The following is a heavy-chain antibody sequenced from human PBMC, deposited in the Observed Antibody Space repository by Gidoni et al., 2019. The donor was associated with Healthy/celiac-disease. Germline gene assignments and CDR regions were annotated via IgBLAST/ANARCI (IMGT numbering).Heavy chain of an antibody. CDR3: AKDIGATGGIDY. CDR2: ISWDGGST. CDR1: GFTFDDYT. J-gene: IGHJ4*02. Sequence: EVQLVESGGVVVQPGGSLRLSCAASGFTFDDYTMHWVRQAPGKGLEWVSLISWDGGSTYYADSVKGRFTISRDNSKNSLYLQMNSLRTEDTALYYCAKDIGATGGIDYWGQGTLVTVSS. D-gene: IGHD5-12*01. V-gene: IGHV3-43*01.